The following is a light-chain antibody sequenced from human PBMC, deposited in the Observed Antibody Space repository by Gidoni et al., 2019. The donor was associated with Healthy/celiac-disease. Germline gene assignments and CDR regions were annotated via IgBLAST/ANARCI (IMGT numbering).Light chain of an antibody. V-gene: IGLV1-47*01. CDR3: AAWDDSLSGWV. J-gene: IGLJ3*02. CDR1: SSNIGSHY. Sequence: QAVLTQPPSASGTPGQRVTSSCSGSSSNIGSHYVYWYQQLPGTAPKLLIYRNNQRPSGVPDRFSGSKSGTSASLAISGLRSEDEADYYCAAWDDSLSGWVFGGGTKLTV. CDR2: RNN.